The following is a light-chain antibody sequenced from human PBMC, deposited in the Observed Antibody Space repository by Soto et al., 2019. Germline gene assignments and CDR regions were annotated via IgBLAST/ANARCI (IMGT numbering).Light chain of an antibody. CDR3: QQYENLPT. J-gene: IGKJ5*01. V-gene: IGKV1-33*01. Sequence: DIQMTQSPSSLSASVGDTVTITCQASQDITNYLNWYQQKPGKAPKLLISDASTLEAGVPSRFRGSGSGTDFTFTISRLQPEDIATYYCQQYENLPTFGQGTRLEIK. CDR2: DAS. CDR1: QDITNY.